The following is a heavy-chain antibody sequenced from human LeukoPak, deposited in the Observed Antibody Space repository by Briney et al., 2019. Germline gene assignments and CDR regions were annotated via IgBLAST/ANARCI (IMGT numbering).Heavy chain of an antibody. J-gene: IGHJ4*02. V-gene: IGHV4-59*12. D-gene: IGHD1-1*01. Sequence: MASETLSLTCTVSGGSISSYYWSWIRQPPGKGLEWIGYIYHSGSTYYNPSLKSRVTISVDRSKNQFSLKLSSVTAADTAVYYCARAPAGNLIDYWGQGTLVTVSS. CDR3: ARAPAGNLIDY. CDR1: GGSISSYY. CDR2: IYHSGST.